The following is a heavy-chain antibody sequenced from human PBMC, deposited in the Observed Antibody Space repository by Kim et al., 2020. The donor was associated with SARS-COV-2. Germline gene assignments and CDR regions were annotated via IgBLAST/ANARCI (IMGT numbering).Heavy chain of an antibody. CDR3: ARDSYYDFWSGYYTFGRGMDV. Sequence: ASVKVSCKASGYTFTSYAMNWVRQAPGQGLEWMGWINTNTGNPTYAQGFTGRFVFSLDTSVSTAYLQISSLKAEDTAVYYCARDSYYDFWSGYYTFGRGMDVWGQGTTVTVSS. J-gene: IGHJ6*02. D-gene: IGHD3-3*01. CDR1: GYTFTSYA. V-gene: IGHV7-4-1*02. CDR2: INTNTGNP.